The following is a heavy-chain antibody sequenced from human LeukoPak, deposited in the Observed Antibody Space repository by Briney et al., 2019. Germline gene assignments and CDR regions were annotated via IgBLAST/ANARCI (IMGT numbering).Heavy chain of an antibody. CDR1: GFAFHSFP. J-gene: IGHJ4*02. Sequence: GGSLRLSCEASGFAFHSFPMHWVRQTPDKGLEWVAVVWFDENKKDYADSVKGRFTISRDNSKNTLYLQMNSLRAEDTAVYYCAKDKAAMVIYYFDYWGQGTLVTVSS. D-gene: IGHD5-18*01. CDR3: AKDKAAMVIYYFDY. V-gene: IGHV3-30*02. CDR2: VWFDENKK.